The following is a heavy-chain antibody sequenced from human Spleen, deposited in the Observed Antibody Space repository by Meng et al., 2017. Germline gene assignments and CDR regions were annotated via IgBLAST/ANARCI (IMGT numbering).Heavy chain of an antibody. D-gene: IGHD3-10*01. CDR3: VKDVNGGSGATRPFYFDR. J-gene: IGHJ2*01. Sequence: GGSLRLSCAASGFTFSSYAMSWVRQAPGKGLEWVSAISGSGGSTYYADSVKGRFTISRDNSKNTLYLQMNSLRAEDTAVYYCVKDVNGGSGATRPFYFDRWGRGTLVTVSS. V-gene: IGHV3-23*01. CDR1: GFTFSSYA. CDR2: ISGSGGST.